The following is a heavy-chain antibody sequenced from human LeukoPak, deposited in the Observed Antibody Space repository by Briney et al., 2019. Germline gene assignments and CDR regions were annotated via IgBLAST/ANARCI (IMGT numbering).Heavy chain of an antibody. Sequence: GGSLRLSCAASGFPFSTYGMHWVRQAPGKGLEWVTFIQSDGSDKSYADSVKGRFTISRDNYKNTLYLQMNSLRVEDTAVYYCAREGIRPFGYDFWSGYSTFDYWGQGTLVTVSS. CDR1: GFPFSTYG. J-gene: IGHJ4*02. CDR2: IQSDGSDK. V-gene: IGHV3-30*02. D-gene: IGHD3-3*01. CDR3: AREGIRPFGYDFWSGYSTFDY.